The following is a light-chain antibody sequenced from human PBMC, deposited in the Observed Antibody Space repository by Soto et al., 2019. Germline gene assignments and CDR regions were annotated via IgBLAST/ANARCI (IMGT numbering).Light chain of an antibody. CDR2: GNS. CDR3: QSYDSSMSGPYF. CDR1: SSNIGAGYD. V-gene: IGLV1-40*01. Sequence: QSVLTQPPSVSGAPGQRVTISCTGSSSNIGAGYDVHWYQQLPGTAPKLLIYGNSNRPSGVPDRFSGSKSGTSASLAITGLQAEFDADYYCQSYDSSMSGPYFFGTWTKVTVL. J-gene: IGLJ1*01.